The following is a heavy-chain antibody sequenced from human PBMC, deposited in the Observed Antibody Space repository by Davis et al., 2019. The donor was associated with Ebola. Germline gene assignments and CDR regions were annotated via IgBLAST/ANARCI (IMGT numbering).Heavy chain of an antibody. J-gene: IGHJ6*04. D-gene: IGHD3-22*01. Sequence: GESLKISCAASGFTFSSYSMNWVRQAPGKGLEWVSYISSSSSTIYYADSVKGRFTISKDNAKNSLYLQMNSLRDEDTAVYYCARDGVKYYYESSGYQEYYYYGMDVWGKGTTVTVSS. V-gene: IGHV3-48*02. CDR3: ARDGVKYYYESSGYQEYYYYGMDV. CDR2: ISSSSSTI. CDR1: GFTFSSYS.